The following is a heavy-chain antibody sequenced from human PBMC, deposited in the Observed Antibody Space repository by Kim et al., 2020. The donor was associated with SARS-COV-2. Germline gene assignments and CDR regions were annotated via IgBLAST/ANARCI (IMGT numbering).Heavy chain of an antibody. CDR2: INYSGST. D-gene: IGHD3-16*01. J-gene: IGHJ4*01. CDR3: ARGGHYGDY. Sequence: SETLSLTCAVYGGSFSGYYWSWIRQSPGKGLEWMGEINYSGSTNYNPSPKSRVITLADTSKNQFLLKQSSVSAADKAAYYCARGGHYGDY. CDR1: GGSFSGYY. V-gene: IGHV4-34*01.